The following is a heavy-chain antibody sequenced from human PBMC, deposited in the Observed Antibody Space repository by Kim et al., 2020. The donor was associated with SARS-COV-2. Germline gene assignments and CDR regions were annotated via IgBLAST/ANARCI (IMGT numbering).Heavy chain of an antibody. CDR3: VRRGDTYSPDWYFDN. D-gene: IGHD5-18*01. J-gene: IGHJ2*01. V-gene: IGHV4-39*01. CDR2: VYYNGNT. Sequence: SETLSLTCIVSGHSIESGSSYWGWIRQSPGTGLEWIGSVYYNGNTHYNPSFKSRVTMSMDASANRFSLSLSRMTAADTAVYHCVRRGDTYSPDWYFDNWGRGTLVTVSS. CDR1: GHSIESGSSY.